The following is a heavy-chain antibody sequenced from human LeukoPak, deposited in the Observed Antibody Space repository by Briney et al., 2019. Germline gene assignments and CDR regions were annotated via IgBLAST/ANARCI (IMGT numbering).Heavy chain of an antibody. CDR2: IIPILGIA. V-gene: IGHV1-69*04. J-gene: IGHJ6*03. Sequence: ASVKVSCKASGGTFSSYAISWVRQAPGQGLEWMGRIIPILGIANYAQKFQGRVTITADKSTSTAYMELSSLRSEDTAVYYCARVVVVAATPDYYYYMDVWGKGTTVTVSS. D-gene: IGHD2-15*01. CDR3: ARVVVVAATPDYYYYMDV. CDR1: GGTFSSYA.